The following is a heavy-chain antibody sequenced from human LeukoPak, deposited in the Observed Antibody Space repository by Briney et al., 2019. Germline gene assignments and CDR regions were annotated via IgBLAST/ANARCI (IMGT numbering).Heavy chain of an antibody. CDR2: INTNTGNP. CDR1: GYTFTSYA. J-gene: IGHJ5*02. D-gene: IGHD6-19*01. CDR3: ARDFNSSGWDNRFDP. Sequence: ASVKVSCKASGYTFTSYAMNWVRQAPGQGLEWMGWINTNTGNPTYAQGFTGRFVFSLDTSVSTAYLQISSLKAEDTAVYYCARDFNSSGWDNRFDPWGQGTLVTVSS. V-gene: IGHV7-4-1*02.